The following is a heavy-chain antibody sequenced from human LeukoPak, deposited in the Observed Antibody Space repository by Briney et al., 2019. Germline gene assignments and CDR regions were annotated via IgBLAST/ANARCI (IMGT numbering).Heavy chain of an antibody. CDR1: GFTFSSYE. CDR3: ARVVVAALYYFDY. CDR2: IGSSGSTI. D-gene: IGHD2-15*01. Sequence: PGGSLRLSCAASGFTFSSYEMNWVRQAPGKGLEWVSYIGSSGSTIYYADSVKGRFTISRDNAKNSLYLQMNSLRAEDTAVYYCARVVVAALYYFDYWGQGTLVTVSS. V-gene: IGHV3-48*03. J-gene: IGHJ4*02.